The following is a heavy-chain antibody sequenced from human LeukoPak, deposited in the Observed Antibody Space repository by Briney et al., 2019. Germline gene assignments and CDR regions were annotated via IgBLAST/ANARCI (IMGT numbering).Heavy chain of an antibody. Sequence: GASVKVSCQTSGYTFTGYYLHWVRQAPGQGLEWMGWIKPNNGDTNEAQKFQGRVTMTRDTSISTGYMELSRLRSDDTAVYYRARTTPFDYWGQGTLVTVSS. CDR3: ARTTPFDY. D-gene: IGHD1-1*01. CDR2: IKPNNGDT. V-gene: IGHV1-2*02. J-gene: IGHJ4*02. CDR1: GYTFTGYY.